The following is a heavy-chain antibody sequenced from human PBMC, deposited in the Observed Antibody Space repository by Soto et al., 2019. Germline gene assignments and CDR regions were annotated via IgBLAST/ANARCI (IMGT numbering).Heavy chain of an antibody. CDR1: GYTFTSYG. J-gene: IGHJ5*02. Sequence: EASVKVSCKASGYTFTSYGISWVRQAPGQGLEWMGWISAYNGNTNYAQKLQGRVTMTTDTSTSTAYMELRSLRSDDTAVYYCARFVAAAGRGGWFDPWGQGXLVTVPS. V-gene: IGHV1-18*04. CDR3: ARFVAAAGRGGWFDP. D-gene: IGHD6-13*01. CDR2: ISAYNGNT.